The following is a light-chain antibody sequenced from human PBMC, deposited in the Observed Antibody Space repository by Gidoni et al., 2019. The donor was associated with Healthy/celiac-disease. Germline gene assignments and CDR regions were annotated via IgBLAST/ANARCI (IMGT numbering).Light chain of an antibody. CDR1: QSVRSY. CDR2: DAS. J-gene: IGKJ4*01. Sequence: EIVLTQSPAPLSLSPGERATLSCRARQSVRSYLAWYQQKPGQAPRLLIYDASNRATGIPARFSGSGSGTDFTLTISSLEPEDFAVYYCQQRSNWHLTFGGGTKVEIK. V-gene: IGKV3-11*01. CDR3: QQRSNWHLT.